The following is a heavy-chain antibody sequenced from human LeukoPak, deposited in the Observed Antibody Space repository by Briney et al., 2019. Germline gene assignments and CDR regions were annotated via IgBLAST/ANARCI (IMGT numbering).Heavy chain of an antibody. Sequence: GGSLRLSCAASRFTFSNYWMNWVRQAPGKGLEWVANIKQDGSEKNYVGSVKGRFTISRDNAKNSLYLQMNSLRVEDTAVYYCAREERESGGWDVWGQGTTVTVSS. V-gene: IGHV3-7*04. CDR1: RFTFSNYW. D-gene: IGHD1-1*01. J-gene: IGHJ6*02. CDR3: AREERESGGWDV. CDR2: IKQDGSEK.